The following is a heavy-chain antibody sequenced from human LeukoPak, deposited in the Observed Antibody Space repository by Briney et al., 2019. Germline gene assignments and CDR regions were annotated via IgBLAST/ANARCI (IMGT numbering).Heavy chain of an antibody. CDR1: GGSISSSSYY. D-gene: IGHD6-19*01. V-gene: IGHV4-61*05. J-gene: IGHJ6*03. CDR3: ARGIREEYSSGWYNYYYYMDV. Sequence: PSETLSLTCTVSGGSISSSSYYWGWIRQPPGKGLEWIGYIYYSGSTNYNPSLKSRATISVDTSKNQFSLKLSSVTAADTAVYYCARGIREEYSSGWYNYYYYMDVWGKGTTVTISS. CDR2: IYYSGST.